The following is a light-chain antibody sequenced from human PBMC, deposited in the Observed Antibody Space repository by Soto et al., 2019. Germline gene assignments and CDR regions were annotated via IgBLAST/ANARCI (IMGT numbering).Light chain of an antibody. J-gene: IGKJ1*01. CDR2: GAT. Sequence: EIVMTQSPATLSVSPGERATLSCRASQSVCSNLAWYQQKPGQAPRLLIYGATTRATGIPARFSGSGSGTGFTLTISSVQAEGFEISFCKHYNNWPPDRTFGQGTKVEIK. CDR1: QSVCSN. V-gene: IGKV3-15*01. CDR3: KHYNNWPPDRT.